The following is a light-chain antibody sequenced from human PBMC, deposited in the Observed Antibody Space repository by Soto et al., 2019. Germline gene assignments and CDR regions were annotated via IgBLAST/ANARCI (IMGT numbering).Light chain of an antibody. V-gene: IGLV2-23*02. J-gene: IGLJ3*02. CDR3: CSYAGRSTWV. CDR1: SSDVGSYNF. CDR2: EVN. Sequence: QSALIQPAPVSGSPGQSITISCTGTSSDVGSYNFVSWYQQHPGKAPKVTIYEVNKRPSGVSDRFSGSKSGNTASLTISGLQADDEADYYCCSYAGRSTWVLGGGTKLTVL.